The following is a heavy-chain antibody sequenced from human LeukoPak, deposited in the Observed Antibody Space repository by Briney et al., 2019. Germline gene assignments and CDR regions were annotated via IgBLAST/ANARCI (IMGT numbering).Heavy chain of an antibody. J-gene: IGHJ4*02. CDR1: GFTFSSYE. V-gene: IGHV3-48*03. Sequence: TGGSLRLSCAASGFTFSSYEMNWVRQAPGKGLEWVSYISSSGSTIYYADSVKGRFTISRDNAKNSLYLQMNSLRDEDTAVYYCARYRYYDTSSGGFDNWGQGTLVTVSS. CDR3: ARYRYYDTSSGGFDN. D-gene: IGHD3-9*01. CDR2: ISSSGSTI.